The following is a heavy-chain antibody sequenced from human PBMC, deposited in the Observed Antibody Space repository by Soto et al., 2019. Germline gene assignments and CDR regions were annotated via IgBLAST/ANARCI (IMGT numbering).Heavy chain of an antibody. CDR3: ARGRPHYYYYYGMDV. Sequence: SETLSLTFAVYGGSFRGSYWSWIRQPPGNGLEWGGEINDSGSTNYNPSLKSLVTISVDTSKNQFSLKLSSLTAADTAVYYCARGRPHYYYYYGMDVWRQRHTVAASS. CDR2: INDSGST. CDR1: GGSFRGSY. V-gene: IGHV4-34*01. J-gene: IGHJ6*02.